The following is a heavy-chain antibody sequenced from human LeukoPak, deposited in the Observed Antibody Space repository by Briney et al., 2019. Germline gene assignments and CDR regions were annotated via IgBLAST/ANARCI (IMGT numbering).Heavy chain of an antibody. CDR1: GGTFSSYA. J-gene: IGHJ5*02. D-gene: IGHD6-19*01. V-gene: IGHV1-69*04. CDR2: IIPILGIA. Sequence: GASVKVSCKASGGTFSSYAISWVRQAPGQGLEWVGRIIPILGIANYAQKFQGRVTITADKSTSTAYMELSSLRSEDTAVYYCARSAVAGIGWFDPWGQGTLVTVSS. CDR3: ARSAVAGIGWFDP.